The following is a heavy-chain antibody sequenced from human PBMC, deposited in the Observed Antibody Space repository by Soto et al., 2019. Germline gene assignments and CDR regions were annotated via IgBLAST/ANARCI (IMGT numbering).Heavy chain of an antibody. CDR1: GFTFSSYS. V-gene: IGHV3-21*01. CDR3: ARVLVSSGYYPGYYYYGMDV. J-gene: IGHJ6*02. Sequence: GGSLRLSCAASGFTFSSYSMNWVRQAPGKGLEWVSSISSSSSYIYYADSVKGRFTISRDNAKNTLYLQMNSLRAEDTAVYYCARVLVSSGYYPGYYYYGMDVWGQGTTVTVSS. D-gene: IGHD3-22*01. CDR2: ISSSSSYI.